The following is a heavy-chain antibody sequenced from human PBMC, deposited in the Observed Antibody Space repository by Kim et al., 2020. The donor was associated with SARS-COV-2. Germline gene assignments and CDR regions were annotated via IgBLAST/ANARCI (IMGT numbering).Heavy chain of an antibody. D-gene: IGHD6-13*01. V-gene: IGHV1-46*01. CDR3: ARGELLKHSVAAAGSFDY. CDR1: GYTFTSYY. CDR2: INPSGGST. Sequence: ASVKVSCKASGYTFTSYYMHWVRQAPGQGLEWMGIINPSGGSTSYAQKFQGRVTMTRDTSTSTVYMELSSLRSEDTAVYYCARGELLKHSVAAAGSFDYWGQGTLVTVSS. J-gene: IGHJ4*02.